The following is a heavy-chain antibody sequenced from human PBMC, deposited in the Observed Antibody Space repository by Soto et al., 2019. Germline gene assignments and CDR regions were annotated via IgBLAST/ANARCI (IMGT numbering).Heavy chain of an antibody. D-gene: IGHD5-12*01. CDR3: ARARTNVAPNWFDP. CDR1: GYTFSDYY. Sequence: QVQLVQSGAEVKKPGASVKVSCKASGYTFSDYYVHWVRQAPGQGLEWMGWINPYSGCTNYAQKFQDWVTMTGDTSISTAYLELTTVISDDTAVYYCARARTNVAPNWFDPWGQGTLVIVSS. J-gene: IGHJ5*01. V-gene: IGHV1-2*04. CDR2: INPYSGCT.